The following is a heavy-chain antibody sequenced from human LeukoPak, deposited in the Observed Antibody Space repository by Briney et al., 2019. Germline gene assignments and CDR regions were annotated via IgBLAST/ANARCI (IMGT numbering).Heavy chain of an antibody. CDR2: ISRSGVAT. V-gene: IGHV3-23*01. D-gene: IGHD3-22*01. CDR1: GFTFTSFA. J-gene: IGHJ4*02. CDR3: AKHSHDGSASYYEVQLDY. Sequence: GGSLRLSCAASGFTFTSFAMSWVRRAPGKGLEWVSTISRSGVATYYANSVKGRFTISRDNSKNTVYLQMNSLRAEDTAIYYCAKHSHDGSASYYEVQLDYWGQGTLVTVSS.